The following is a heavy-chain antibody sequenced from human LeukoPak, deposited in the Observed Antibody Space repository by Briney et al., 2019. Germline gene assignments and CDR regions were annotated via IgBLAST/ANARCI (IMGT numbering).Heavy chain of an antibody. Sequence: PGRSLRLSCAASGFTFDDYAMHWVRQAPGKGLEWVSGISWNSGSIGYADSVKGRFTISRDNAKNSLYLQMNSLRAEDTALYYCARGGYGYVLDYWGQGTLVTVSS. V-gene: IGHV3-9*01. J-gene: IGHJ4*02. CDR1: GFTFDDYA. D-gene: IGHD5-18*01. CDR2: ISWNSGSI. CDR3: ARGGYGYVLDY.